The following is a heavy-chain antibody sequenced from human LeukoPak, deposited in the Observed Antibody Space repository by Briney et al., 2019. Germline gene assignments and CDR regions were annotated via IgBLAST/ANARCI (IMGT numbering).Heavy chain of an antibody. CDR2: ITGSGGST. V-gene: IGHV3-23*01. CDR3: ATALDTAMAYDAFNI. J-gene: IGHJ3*02. CDR1: GFTFSSYG. D-gene: IGHD5-18*01. Sequence: GGSLRLSCAASGFTFSSYGMSWVRQAPGKGLDWVSAITGSGGSTYYADSVKGRFTISRDNSKSTLYLQMNSLRAEDTAVYYCATALDTAMAYDAFNIWGQGTMVTVSS.